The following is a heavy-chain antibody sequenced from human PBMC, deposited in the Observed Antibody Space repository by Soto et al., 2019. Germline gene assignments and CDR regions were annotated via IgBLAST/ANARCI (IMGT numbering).Heavy chain of an antibody. CDR2: ISGSGGST. D-gene: IGHD3-9*01. V-gene: IGHV3-23*01. J-gene: IGHJ4*02. CDR3: AKFGWSAPYYDILTGYDY. CDR1: GFTFSSYA. Sequence: EVPLLESGGGLVQPGGSLRLSCAASGFTFSSYAMSWVRQAPGKGLEWVSAISGSGGSTYYADSVKGRFTISRDNSKNTLYLQMNSLRAEDTAVYYCAKFGWSAPYYDILTGYDYWGQGTLVTVSS.